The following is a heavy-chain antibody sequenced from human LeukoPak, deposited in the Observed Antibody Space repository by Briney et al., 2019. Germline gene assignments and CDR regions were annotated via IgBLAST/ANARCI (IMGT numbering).Heavy chain of an antibody. J-gene: IGHJ1*01. CDR1: GGSISSSSHY. CDR3: ARLGYCDGGSCFFPVAQ. V-gene: IGHV4-39*01. CDR2: IYYHGNP. Sequence: PSETLSLTCSVSGGSISSSSHYWGWIRQPPGKGLECLGSIYYHGNPNYNPSLTSRVTISVDTSKKQFSLKLTSVTAAGTAVYYCARLGYCDGGSCFFPVAQWGQGPLVIVSS. D-gene: IGHD2-15*01.